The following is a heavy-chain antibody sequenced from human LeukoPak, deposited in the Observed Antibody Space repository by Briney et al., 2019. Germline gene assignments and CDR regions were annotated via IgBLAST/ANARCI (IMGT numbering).Heavy chain of an antibody. CDR2: INHSGST. V-gene: IGHV4-34*01. CDR3: ARQTGSGLFILP. D-gene: IGHD3/OR15-3a*01. CDR1: GESFSGYY. J-gene: IGHJ4*02. Sequence: SETLSLTCAVYGESFSGYYWSWIRQPPGKGLEWIGEINHSGSTNYNPSLKSRVTISVDTSKNQFSLKLSSVTAADTAVYYCARQTGSGLFILPGGQGTLVTVSS.